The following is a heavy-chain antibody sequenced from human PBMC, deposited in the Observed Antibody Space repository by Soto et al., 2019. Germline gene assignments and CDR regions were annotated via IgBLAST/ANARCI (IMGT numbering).Heavy chain of an antibody. V-gene: IGHV4-39*01. Sequence: SETLSLTCSVSGDSINSDKYYWGWIRQPPGKGLEWIGSIYFRGNTYYNPSLQTRVTISLDKSKSQFSLKLSSVTAADTAVYYCARRGGMDIVVVPASDHFDYWGQGTLVTSPQ. CDR2: IYFRGNT. J-gene: IGHJ4*02. CDR3: ARRGGMDIVVVPASDHFDY. D-gene: IGHD2-2*03. CDR1: GDSINSDKYY.